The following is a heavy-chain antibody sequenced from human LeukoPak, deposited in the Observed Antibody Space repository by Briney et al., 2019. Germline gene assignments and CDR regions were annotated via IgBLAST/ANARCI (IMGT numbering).Heavy chain of an antibody. D-gene: IGHD3/OR15-3a*01. CDR2: ISSSSSYI. J-gene: IGHJ3*02. CDR3: AKDLWSDTPGGNAFDI. V-gene: IGHV3-21*01. CDR1: GFTLSSYS. Sequence: PGGSLRLSCAASGFTLSSYSMNWVRQAPGKGLEWVSSISSSSSYIYYADSVTGRFTISRDNSKNTLYLQMNSLRAEDTAVYYCAKDLWSDTPGGNAFDIWGQGTMVTVSS.